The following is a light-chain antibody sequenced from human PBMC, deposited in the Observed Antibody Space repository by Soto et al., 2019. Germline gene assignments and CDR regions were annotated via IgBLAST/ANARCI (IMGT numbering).Light chain of an antibody. CDR1: QSVGSG. J-gene: IGKJ1*01. V-gene: IGKV3-15*01. CDR3: QQYNNWPPWT. Sequence: IVMTQSPGRLSVSQGERAPLSCRGSQSVGSGLAWYQHKPGQAPRLLIYDTSARATGVPARFSGSRSGTEFTLTISSLQSEDFAVYYWQQYNNWPPWTSCQRTKV. CDR2: DTS.